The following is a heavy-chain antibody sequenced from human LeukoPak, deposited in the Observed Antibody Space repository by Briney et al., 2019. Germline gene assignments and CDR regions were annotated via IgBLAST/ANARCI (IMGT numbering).Heavy chain of an antibody. Sequence: GASVKVSCKASGYTFTSYDINWVRQATGQGLEWMGWMNPNSGNTGYAQKFQGRVTMTRNTSISTAYMELSSLKASDTAMYYCARRSWIQLSSCWDYWGQGTLVTVSS. CDR2: MNPNSGNT. CDR1: GYTFTSYD. CDR3: ARRSWIQLSSCWDY. J-gene: IGHJ4*02. D-gene: IGHD5-18*01. V-gene: IGHV1-8*01.